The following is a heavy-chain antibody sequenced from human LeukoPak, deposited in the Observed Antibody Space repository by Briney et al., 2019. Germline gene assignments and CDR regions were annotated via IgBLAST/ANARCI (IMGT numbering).Heavy chain of an antibody. V-gene: IGHV4-59*01. D-gene: IGHD3-22*01. Sequence: SETLSLTCTVSGVSISGYYWSWVRQPPGKGLEWVGYIYNSVTTNYNPPLKSRVTISVDTSKNQFSLKLSSVTAADTAVYYCARVNKAYYYDPLYYFDYWGQGTLVTVSS. J-gene: IGHJ4*02. CDR1: GVSISGYY. CDR2: IYNSVTT. CDR3: ARVNKAYYYDPLYYFDY.